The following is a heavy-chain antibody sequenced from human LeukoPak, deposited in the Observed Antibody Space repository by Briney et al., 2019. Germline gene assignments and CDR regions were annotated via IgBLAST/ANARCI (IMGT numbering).Heavy chain of an antibody. D-gene: IGHD3-10*01. CDR2: IQYDGSNE. V-gene: IGHV3-30*02. Sequence: PGGSLRLSCAASRFTFSSYGMHWVRQAPGKGLEWVAYIQYDGSNEQYADSVKGRFSISRDSSKNILYLQMNSLRAEDTAVYYCAKGPIHYRYYYYYMDVWGKGTTVTVSS. J-gene: IGHJ6*03. CDR1: RFTFSSYG. CDR3: AKGPIHYRYYYYYMDV.